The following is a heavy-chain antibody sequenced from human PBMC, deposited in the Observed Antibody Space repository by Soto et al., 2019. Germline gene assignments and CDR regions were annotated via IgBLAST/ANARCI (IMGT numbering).Heavy chain of an antibody. Sequence: QVQLQESGPGLVKPSETLSLTCTVSGASISRDHWNWIRQPPGKGLEWIGEYSGSTNYNPSLKSRVTISVDTSKNQFSLKLSSVTAADTAVYFCATYTSGGGGRGSWGQGTLVTVSS. J-gene: IGHJ5*02. CDR2: EYSGST. V-gene: IGHV4-59*08. CDR1: GASISRDH. CDR3: ATYTSGGGGRGS. D-gene: IGHD6-19*01.